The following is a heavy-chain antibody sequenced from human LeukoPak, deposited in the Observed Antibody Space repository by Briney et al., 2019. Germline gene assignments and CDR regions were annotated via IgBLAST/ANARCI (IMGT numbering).Heavy chain of an antibody. CDR1: GFTVSSNY. D-gene: IGHD4-11*01. V-gene: IGHV3-66*01. J-gene: IGHJ4*02. CDR2: IYSGGST. Sequence: GGSLRLPCAASGFTVSSNYMSWVRQAPGKGLEWVSVIYSGGSTYYADSVKGRFTISRDNDKNTVYLQMDSLRAEDTAVYYCARGDDYSTFDYSGQGTLVTVSS. CDR3: ARGDDYSTFDY.